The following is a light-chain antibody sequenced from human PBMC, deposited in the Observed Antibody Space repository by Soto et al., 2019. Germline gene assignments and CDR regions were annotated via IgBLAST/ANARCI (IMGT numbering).Light chain of an antibody. CDR3: MQATQFPPT. CDR2: KTS. J-gene: IGKJ2*01. Sequence: EIVMTQTPLSSPVTLGQPASISCRSSQSLLDSDGETYLSWLQQRPGQPPRLLIYKTSSRFSGVPDRFSGSGAGTDFTLKISRVEVEDVGVYYCMQATQFPPTFGKGTKLEI. V-gene: IGKV2-24*01. CDR1: QSLLDSDGETY.